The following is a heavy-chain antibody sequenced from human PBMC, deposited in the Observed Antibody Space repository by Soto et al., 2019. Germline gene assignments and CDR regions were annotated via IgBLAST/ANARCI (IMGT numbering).Heavy chain of an antibody. Sequence: QVQLQESGPGLVKPSETLSLTCTVSGASISGYYWTWIRQPPGKGLEWIGQMYYSGSTKYNPSLKSRVTISADTSKHQFSLRLSSVTAADTAVYYCAKGLYGDYSYFQHWGQGTLVTVSS. D-gene: IGHD4-17*01. V-gene: IGHV4-59*01. J-gene: IGHJ1*01. CDR1: GASISGYY. CDR3: AKGLYGDYSYFQH. CDR2: MYYSGST.